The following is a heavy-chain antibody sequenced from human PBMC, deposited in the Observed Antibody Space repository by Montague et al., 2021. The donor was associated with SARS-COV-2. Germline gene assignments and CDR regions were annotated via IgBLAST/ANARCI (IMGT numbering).Heavy chain of an antibody. CDR1: GFSLSTSGMC. J-gene: IGHJ3*02. CDR3: ARGYYDILTGYLDAFDI. Sequence: PALVTPTQTLTLTCTFSGFSLSTSGMCVSWIRQPPGKALERLARIDWDDDKYYSTSLKTRLTISKDTSKNQVVLTMTNMDPVDTATYYCARGYYDILTGYLDAFDIWGQGTMVTVSS. CDR2: IDWDDDK. D-gene: IGHD3-9*01. V-gene: IGHV2-70*11.